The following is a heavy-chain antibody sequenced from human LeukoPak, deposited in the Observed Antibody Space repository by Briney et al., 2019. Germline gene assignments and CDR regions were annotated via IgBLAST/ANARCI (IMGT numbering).Heavy chain of an antibody. CDR2: IRSDSNAV. Sequence: GGSLRLSCAASGFSFSDFGMNWVRQAPGKGLEWVSYIRSDSNAVNCADSVKGRFTISRDNAKDSLYLQMNSLRDVDTAVYYCATAYYDYSGYFPYWGQGILVTVSS. V-gene: IGHV3-48*02. CDR1: GFSFSDFG. J-gene: IGHJ4*02. CDR3: ATAYYDYSGYFPY. D-gene: IGHD3-22*01.